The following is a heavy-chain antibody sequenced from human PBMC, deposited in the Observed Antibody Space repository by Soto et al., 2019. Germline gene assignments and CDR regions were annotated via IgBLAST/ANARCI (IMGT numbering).Heavy chain of an antibody. V-gene: IGHV4-4*02. D-gene: IGHD3-10*01. Sequence: QVQLQESGPGLVKPSGTLSLTCGVSSGSISSSNWWSWVRQPPGKGLEWIGEIYHSGSTNYNPSLKSRVTISVDTSKNQFSLKLSSVTAADTAVYYCARNWYLYGSRSSNWYFDLWGRGTLVTVSS. J-gene: IGHJ2*01. CDR3: ARNWYLYGSRSSNWYFDL. CDR1: SGSISSSNW. CDR2: IYHSGST.